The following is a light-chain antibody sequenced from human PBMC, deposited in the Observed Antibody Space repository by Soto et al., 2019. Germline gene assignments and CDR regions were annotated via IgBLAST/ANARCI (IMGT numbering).Light chain of an antibody. CDR3: SSYTSSSTLDV. CDR1: NSDVGGYNF. V-gene: IGLV2-14*01. Sequence: QSALTQPASVSGSPGQSITISCTGTNSDVGGYNFVSWYQQHPGKAPKLMIYEVSDRPSGVSDRFSGSKSGNTASLTISGLQADDEADYYCSSYTSSSTLDVFGAGTKLTV. CDR2: EVS. J-gene: IGLJ1*01.